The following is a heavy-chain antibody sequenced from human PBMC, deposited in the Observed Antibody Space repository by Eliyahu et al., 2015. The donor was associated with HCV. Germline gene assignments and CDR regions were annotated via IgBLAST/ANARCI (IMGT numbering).Heavy chain of an antibody. CDR1: GXXFTGYY. CDR3: ARIPYNWNPDAFDI. Sequence: QVQLVQXGAEVKKPGAXVKVSCKASGXXFTGYYMHWVRQAPGQGLEWMGWINPNSGGTNYVEKFQGRVTMTRDTSISTAYMELSRLRSDDTAVYYCARIPYNWNPDAFDIWGQGTMVTVSS. D-gene: IGHD1-20*01. J-gene: IGHJ3*02. CDR2: INPNSGGT. V-gene: IGHV1-2*02.